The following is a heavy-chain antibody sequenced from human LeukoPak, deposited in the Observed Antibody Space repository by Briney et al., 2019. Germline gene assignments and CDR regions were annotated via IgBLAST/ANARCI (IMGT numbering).Heavy chain of an antibody. D-gene: IGHD2/OR15-2a*01. J-gene: IGHJ4*02. CDR3: EKYLSRAFDY. CDR2: INQGGSSK. V-gene: IGHV3-7*01. CDR1: GFTFRSYW. Sequence: GGSLRLSCAASGFTFRSYWMSWVRQAPGKGLEWLGHINQGGSSKDHADSVRGGFTISRDNARNLLYLHMSRLKSQNAAVSYCEKYLSRAFDYWGQGTLVSVSS.